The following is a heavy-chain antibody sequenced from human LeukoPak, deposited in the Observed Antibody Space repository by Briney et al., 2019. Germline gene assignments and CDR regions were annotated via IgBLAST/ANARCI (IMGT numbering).Heavy chain of an antibody. J-gene: IGHJ4*02. CDR2: IYYSGST. CDR1: GGSISSSSYY. V-gene: IGHV4-39*01. CDR3: ARLTPGDTLDY. Sequence: SETLSLTCTVSGGSISSSSYYWGWIRQPPGKGREWIGSIYYSGSTYYNPSLKSRVTISVDTSKNQFSLKLSSVTAADTAVYYCARLTPGDTLDYWGQGTLVTVSS. D-gene: IGHD3-10*01.